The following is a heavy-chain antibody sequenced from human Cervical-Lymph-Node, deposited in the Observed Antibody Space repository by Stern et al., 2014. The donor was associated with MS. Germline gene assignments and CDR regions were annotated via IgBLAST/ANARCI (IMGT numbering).Heavy chain of an antibody. V-gene: IGHV5-51*01. J-gene: IGHJ4*02. Sequence: VQLMQSGAEVKKPGESLKISCEGSGYSFTSYWIGWVRQMPGKGLEWMGIIYPGDSDTRYSPSFQGQVTMSADKSISTAYLQWSSLRASDTAVYYCATLYSSSSFDYWGQGTLVTVSS. CDR3: ATLYSSSSFDY. CDR1: GYSFTSYW. CDR2: IYPGDSDT. D-gene: IGHD6-6*01.